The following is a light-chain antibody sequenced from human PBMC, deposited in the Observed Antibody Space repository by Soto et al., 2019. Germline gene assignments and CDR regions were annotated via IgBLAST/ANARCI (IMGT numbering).Light chain of an antibody. Sequence: QSALTQPASVSGSPGQSITISCAGTSSDVGAYNYVSWYQHHPGQAPKLMIYEVTNRGSGVSHRFSGSKSGNTASLTISGLQAEDEADYYCYSYTSTNTWLFGGGTKLTVL. J-gene: IGLJ2*01. CDR2: EVT. CDR1: SSDVGAYNY. V-gene: IGLV2-14*01. CDR3: YSYTSTNTWL.